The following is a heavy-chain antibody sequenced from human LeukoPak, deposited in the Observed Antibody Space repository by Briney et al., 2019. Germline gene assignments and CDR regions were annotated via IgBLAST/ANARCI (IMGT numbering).Heavy chain of an antibody. CDR3: ARRWNYYYYMDV. Sequence: RSSETLSLTCAVYGGSFSDYYWTWLRQPPGRGLEWIGEIDHRGRNNYSPSLTSRLTISVDTSRNQFSLKLSSVTAADTAVYYCARRWNYYYYMDVWGKGTTVTVSS. CDR1: GGSFSDYY. D-gene: IGHD4-23*01. J-gene: IGHJ6*03. CDR2: IDHRGRN. V-gene: IGHV4-34*01.